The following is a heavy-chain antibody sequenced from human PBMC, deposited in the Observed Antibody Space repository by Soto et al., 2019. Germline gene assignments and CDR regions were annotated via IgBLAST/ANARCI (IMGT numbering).Heavy chain of an antibody. J-gene: IGHJ4*02. CDR3: ARASTDYGDYGASGYFDY. Sequence: GASVKVSCKASGYTFTSYGISWVRQAPGQGLEWMGWISAYNGNTNYAQKLQGRVTMTTDTSTSTAYMELRSLRSDDTAVYYCARASTDYGDYGASGYFDYWGQGTLVTVSS. V-gene: IGHV1-18*01. CDR1: GYTFTSYG. CDR2: ISAYNGNT. D-gene: IGHD4-17*01.